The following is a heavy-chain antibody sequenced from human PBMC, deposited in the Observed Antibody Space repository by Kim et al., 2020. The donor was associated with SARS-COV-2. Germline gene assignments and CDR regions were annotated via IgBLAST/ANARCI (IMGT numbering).Heavy chain of an antibody. CDR3: ARDRGGLKHYMDV. CDR2: IYYSGST. D-gene: IGHD3-10*01. J-gene: IGHJ6*03. CDR1: GGSISRDY. V-gene: IGHV4-59*01. Sequence: SETLSLTCSVSGGSISRDYWSWIRQPRGKGLEWIGYIYYSGSTTYNPSLESRVAISVDTSKNQFSLNLRSVTAADTALYYCARDRGGLKHYMDVWVNGT.